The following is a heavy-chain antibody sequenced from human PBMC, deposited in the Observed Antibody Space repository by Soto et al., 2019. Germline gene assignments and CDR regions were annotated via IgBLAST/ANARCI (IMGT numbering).Heavy chain of an antibody. J-gene: IGHJ6*02. Sequence: GESLKISCKGSGYSFISYWIGWVRQMPGKGLEWMGIIYPGDSDTRYSPSFQGQVTISADKSISTAYLQWSSLKASDTAMYYCARRGYCISTSCYHYYYYGMDVWGQGTTVTVSS. CDR2: IYPGDSDT. CDR1: GYSFISYW. V-gene: IGHV5-51*01. D-gene: IGHD2-2*01. CDR3: ARRGYCISTSCYHYYYYGMDV.